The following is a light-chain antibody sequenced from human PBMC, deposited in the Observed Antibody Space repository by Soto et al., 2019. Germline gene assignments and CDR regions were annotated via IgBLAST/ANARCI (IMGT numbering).Light chain of an antibody. CDR2: DVS. J-gene: IGLJ2*01. Sequence: QSVLTQPRSVSGSPGQSVTISCTGTSSDVGGFDYVSWYQQLPDKAPKLIIYDVSKRPSGVPDRFFGSKSGNTASLTIAGLQAEDEADYYCCSYAGNFLFGGVTKLTVL. V-gene: IGLV2-11*01. CDR1: SSDVGGFDY. CDR3: CSYAGNFL.